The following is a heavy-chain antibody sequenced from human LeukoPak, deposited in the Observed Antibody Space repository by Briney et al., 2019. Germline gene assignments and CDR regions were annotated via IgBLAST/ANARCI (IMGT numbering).Heavy chain of an antibody. J-gene: IGHJ6*03. CDR2: IYYSGVS. Sequence: TSETLSLTCTVSGGSISSSSYYWGWIRQPPGKGLEWIGSIYYSGVSYYNPSLKSRVTISVDTSKKQFSLKLRSVTAADTGVYYCARNIAVAGRGDYMDDWGKGTTVTISS. D-gene: IGHD6-19*01. CDR1: GGSISSSSYY. V-gene: IGHV4-39*01. CDR3: ARNIAVAGRGDYMDD.